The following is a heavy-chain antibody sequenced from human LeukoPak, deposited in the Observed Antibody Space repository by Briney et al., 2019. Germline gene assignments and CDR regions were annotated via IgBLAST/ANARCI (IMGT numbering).Heavy chain of an antibody. Sequence: GGSLRLSCAASGITVSTNYMNWVRQAPGKGLEWVSVIYSTDKTNYADSVQGRFTISRDPSKNTVYLQMNSLRGEDTAVYYCVREIGYYFDNHSSRLRGRFDVWGTGTTVIVSS. J-gene: IGHJ6*04. V-gene: IGHV3-53*01. CDR3: VREIGYYFDNHSSRLRGRFDV. CDR1: GITVSTNY. D-gene: IGHD3-22*01. CDR2: IYSTDKT.